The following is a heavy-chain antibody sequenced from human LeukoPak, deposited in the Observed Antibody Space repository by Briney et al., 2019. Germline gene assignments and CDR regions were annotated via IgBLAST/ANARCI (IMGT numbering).Heavy chain of an antibody. CDR2: MNPNSGNT. Sequence: ASVKVSCKASGYTFTSYDINWVRQATGQGLEWMGWMNPNSGNTGYAQKFQGRVTMTRNTSISTAYMELSSLRSEDTAVYYCARIYSYGWDLDYWGQGTLVTVSS. CDR3: ARIYSYGWDLDY. CDR1: GYTFTSYD. D-gene: IGHD5-18*01. V-gene: IGHV1-8*01. J-gene: IGHJ4*02.